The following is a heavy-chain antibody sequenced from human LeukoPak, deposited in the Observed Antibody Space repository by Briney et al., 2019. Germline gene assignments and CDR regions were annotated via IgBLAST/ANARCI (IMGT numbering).Heavy chain of an antibody. CDR1: GGTFRSYA. CDR3: ARMEDLGYCSSTSCPYNWFDP. CDR2: IIPILGIA. Sequence: GASVKVSCKASGGTFRSYAISWVRQAPGQGLEWMGRIIPILGIANYAQKFQGRVTMTRNTSISTAYMELSSLRSEDTAVYYCARMEDLGYCSSTSCPYNWFDPWGQGTLVTVSS. D-gene: IGHD2-2*01. V-gene: IGHV1-69*04. J-gene: IGHJ5*02.